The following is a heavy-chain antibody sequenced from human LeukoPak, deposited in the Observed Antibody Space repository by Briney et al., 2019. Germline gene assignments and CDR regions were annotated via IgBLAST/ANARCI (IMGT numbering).Heavy chain of an antibody. Sequence: SGGSLRLSCAASGFTVSDRLMDWVRQAPGKGLEWVSSISSSSSYIYYADSMKGRFTISRDNAKNSLYLQMNSLRAEDTAVYYCARDSKGGQGSSWYYFDYWGQGTLVTVSS. V-gene: IGHV3-21*01. J-gene: IGHJ4*02. CDR2: ISSSSSYI. CDR3: ARDSKGGQGSSWYYFDY. CDR1: GFTVSDRL. D-gene: IGHD6-13*01.